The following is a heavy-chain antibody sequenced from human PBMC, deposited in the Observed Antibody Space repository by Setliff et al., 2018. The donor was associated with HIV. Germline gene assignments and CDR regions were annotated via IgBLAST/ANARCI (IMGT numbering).Heavy chain of an antibody. CDR2: TKPDGSET. CDR1: GFIFSSYA. CDR3: ARGTTGSGWFYDS. D-gene: IGHD6-19*01. V-gene: IGHV3-7*03. Sequence: PGGSLRLSCAASGFIFSSYAMHWVRQAPGKGLEPVADTKPDGSETYYEDSVRGRFTVSRDNAKNSLYLQMASLRAEDTAVYYCARGTTGSGWFYDSWGQGVLVTVSS. J-gene: IGHJ4*02.